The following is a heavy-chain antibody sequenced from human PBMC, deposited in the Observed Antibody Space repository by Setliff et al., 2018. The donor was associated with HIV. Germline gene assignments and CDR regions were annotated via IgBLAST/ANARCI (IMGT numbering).Heavy chain of an antibody. V-gene: IGHV3-23*01. D-gene: IGHD6-19*01. J-gene: IGHJ1*01. CDR1: GFTFSSYV. CDR2: ISGSGGST. Sequence: GGSLRLSCGASGFTFSSYVMSWVRQAPGKGLEWVSGISGSGGSTFYEDSVKGRFIISRDNSNNMLHLQMNSLRVEDTAIYYCARSSQWLVGGYFHHWGQGTLVTV. CDR3: ARSSQWLVGGYFHH.